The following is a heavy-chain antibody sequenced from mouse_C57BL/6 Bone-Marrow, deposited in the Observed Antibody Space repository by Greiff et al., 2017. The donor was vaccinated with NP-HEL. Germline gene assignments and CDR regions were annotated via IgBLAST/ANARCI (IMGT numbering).Heavy chain of an antibody. CDR1: GFTFSSYG. J-gene: IGHJ4*01. CDR2: ISSGGSYT. D-gene: IGHD2-10*01. Sequence: EVQRVESGGDLVKPGGSLKLSCAASGFTFSSYGMSWVRQTPDKRLEWVATISSGGSYTYYPDSVKGRFTISRDNAKNTLYLQMSSLKSEDTAMYYCASHLPGYYYAMDYWGQGTSVTVSS. CDR3: ASHLPGYYYAMDY. V-gene: IGHV5-6*01.